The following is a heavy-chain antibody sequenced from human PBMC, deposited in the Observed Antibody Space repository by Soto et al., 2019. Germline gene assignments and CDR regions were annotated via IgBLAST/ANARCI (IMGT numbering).Heavy chain of an antibody. CDR1: GGSISSGGYY. D-gene: IGHD6-13*01. CDR3: ARTPMDIAAAGRDYYYYGMDV. Sequence: LSLTCTVSGGSISSGGYYLSWIRQHPGKGLEWIGYIYYSGSTYYNPSLKSRVTISVDTSKNQFSLKLSSVTAADTAVYYCARTPMDIAAAGRDYYYYGMDVWGQGTTVTVSS. V-gene: IGHV4-31*03. J-gene: IGHJ6*02. CDR2: IYYSGST.